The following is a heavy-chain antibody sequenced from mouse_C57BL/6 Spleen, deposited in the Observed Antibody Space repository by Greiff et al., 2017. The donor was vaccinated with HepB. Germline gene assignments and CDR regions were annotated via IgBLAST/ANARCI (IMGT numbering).Heavy chain of an antibody. V-gene: IGHV1-52*01. Sequence: QVHVKQPGAELVRPGSSVKLSCKASGYTFTSYWMHWVKQRPIQGLEWIGNIDPSDSETHYNQKFKDKATLTVDKSSSTAYMQLSSLTSEDSAVYYCARSHYYGSSYAYFDYWGQGTTLTVSS. J-gene: IGHJ2*01. CDR3: ARSHYYGSSYAYFDY. D-gene: IGHD1-1*01. CDR1: GYTFTSYW. CDR2: IDPSDSET.